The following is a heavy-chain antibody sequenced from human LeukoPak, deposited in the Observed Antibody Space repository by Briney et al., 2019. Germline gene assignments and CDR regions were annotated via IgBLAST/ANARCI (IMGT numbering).Heavy chain of an antibody. CDR3: AKGFARGSGYVY. D-gene: IGHD6-19*01. CDR1: GFSVSNYG. V-gene: IGHV3-23*01. Sequence: GGSLRLSCVASGFSVSNYGMHGVRQAPGKGLEWVSSISATGGSTYYADSVKGRFTISRDNSKNTLYLQMNSLRAEDTAVYYCAKGFARGSGYVYWGQGTLVTVSS. CDR2: ISATGGST. J-gene: IGHJ4*02.